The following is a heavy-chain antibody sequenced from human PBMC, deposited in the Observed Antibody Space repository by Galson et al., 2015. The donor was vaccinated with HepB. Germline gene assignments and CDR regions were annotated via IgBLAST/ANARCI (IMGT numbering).Heavy chain of an antibody. J-gene: IGHJ6*02. D-gene: IGHD2-2*01. CDR2: TYYRARWYS. CDR3: ARVPSTIYYYGMDV. CDR1: GDSVSNNNAA. Sequence: CAISGDSVSNNNAAWNWIRQSPSRGLEWLGRTYYRARWYSDYAVSVRSRIIINADTSKNQFSLQLNSVTPEDTAVYYCARVPSTIYYYGMDVWGQGTTVTVSS. V-gene: IGHV6-1*01.